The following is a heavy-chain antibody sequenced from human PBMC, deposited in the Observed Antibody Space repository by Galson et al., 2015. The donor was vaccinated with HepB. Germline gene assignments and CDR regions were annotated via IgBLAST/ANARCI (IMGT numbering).Heavy chain of an antibody. CDR2: ISGSGGST. D-gene: IGHD6-19*01. J-gene: IGHJ5*02. V-gene: IGHV3-23*01. CDR3: AKSGSVAGTPPSDP. Sequence: SLRLSCAASGFTFSSYAMSWVRQAPGKGLEWVSAISGSGGSTYYADSVKGRFTISRDNSKNTLYLQMNSLRAEDTAVYYCAKSGSVAGTPPSDPWGQGTLVTVSS. CDR1: GFTFSSYA.